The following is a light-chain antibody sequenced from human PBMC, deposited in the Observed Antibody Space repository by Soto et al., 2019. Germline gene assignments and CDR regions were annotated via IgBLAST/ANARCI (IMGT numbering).Light chain of an antibody. V-gene: IGKV3D-11*01. CDR2: EAS. Sequence: EIVLTQSPATLSLSPGERTTLSCRASQGVSSYLAWYQQKPGQAPRLLIYEASNRATGIPARFSGSGPGTDFTLTISRLEPEDFAVYYCQQRSNWPTLTCGGGTKVEIK. J-gene: IGKJ4*01. CDR1: QGVSSY. CDR3: QQRSNWPTLT.